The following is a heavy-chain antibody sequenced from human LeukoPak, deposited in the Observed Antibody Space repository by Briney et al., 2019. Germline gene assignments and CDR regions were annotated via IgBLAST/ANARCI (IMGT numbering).Heavy chain of an antibody. CDR2: IKQDGSEK. Sequence: GGSLRLSCAASGFTFSSYWMSWVRQAPGKGLEWMANIKQDGSEKNYVDSVKGRFTISRDNAKKSLDLQMNSLRAEDTAVYYCARDPFSQYCSSTSCRDNWFDPWGQGTLVTVSS. D-gene: IGHD2-2*01. J-gene: IGHJ5*02. CDR1: GFTFSSYW. V-gene: IGHV3-7*01. CDR3: ARDPFSQYCSSTSCRDNWFDP.